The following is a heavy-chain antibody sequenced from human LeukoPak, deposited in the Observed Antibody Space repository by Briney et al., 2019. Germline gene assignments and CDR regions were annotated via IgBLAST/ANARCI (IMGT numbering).Heavy chain of an antibody. Sequence: KSGGSLRLSCAASGFTFSSYSMNWVRQAPGKGLEWVSYISSSSSTIYYADSVKGRFTISRDNSKNTLYLQMNSLRAEDTAVYYCARDSGFSGTQRGEYWGQGTLVTVSS. CDR3: ARDSGFSGTQRGEY. D-gene: IGHD3/OR15-3a*01. V-gene: IGHV3-48*01. CDR1: GFTFSSYS. CDR2: ISSSSSTI. J-gene: IGHJ4*02.